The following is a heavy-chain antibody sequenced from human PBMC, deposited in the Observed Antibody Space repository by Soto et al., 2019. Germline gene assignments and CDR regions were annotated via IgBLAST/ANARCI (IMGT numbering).Heavy chain of an antibody. CDR1: GGSISSGGYY. D-gene: IGHD6-6*01. J-gene: IGHJ4*02. Sequence: SETLSLTCTVSGGSISSGGYYWSWIRQHPGKGLEWIGYIYYSGSTYYNPSLKSRVTISVDTSKNQFSLKLSSVTAADTAVYYCAREKGSSSYFDYWGQGTLVTVSS. CDR2: IYYSGST. CDR3: AREKGSSSYFDY. V-gene: IGHV4-31*03.